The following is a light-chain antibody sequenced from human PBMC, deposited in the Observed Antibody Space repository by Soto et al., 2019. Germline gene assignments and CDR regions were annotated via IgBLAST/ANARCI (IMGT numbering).Light chain of an antibody. J-gene: IGKJ1*01. Sequence: EIVLTQSPGTPSLSPGEGATLSCRASQTVGSSYLAWYHQKPGQAPRLLIYGASSRATGVPDRFTGSGSGTDFTLTISRLEPEDSAVYYCQQHGTTVGQGTKGDIK. CDR2: GAS. V-gene: IGKV3-20*01. CDR1: QTVGSSY. CDR3: QQHGTT.